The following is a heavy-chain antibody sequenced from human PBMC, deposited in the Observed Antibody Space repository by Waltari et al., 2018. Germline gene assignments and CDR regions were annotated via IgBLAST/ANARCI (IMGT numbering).Heavy chain of an antibody. V-gene: IGHV4-34*01. J-gene: IGHJ3*02. CDR2: ISDSGGT. CDR3: ARDSELGAVFDI. Sequence: QVQLQQCGAGLLKPSETLSLSCTVSGGSFSGSSWTWLRQTPGKGLEWIGEISDSGGTKYTPSLKSRVTISLETSKNQFSLKLASVTAADTGMYYCARDSELGAVFDIWGQGTMVTVSS. CDR1: GGSFSGSS. D-gene: IGHD7-27*01.